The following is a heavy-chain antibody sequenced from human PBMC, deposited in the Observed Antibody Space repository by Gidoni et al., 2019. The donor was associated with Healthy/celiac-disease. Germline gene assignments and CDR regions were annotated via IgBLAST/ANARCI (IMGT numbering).Heavy chain of an antibody. D-gene: IGHD2-15*01. CDR3: ASCSGGSCSFYYYYGMDV. CDR1: GGSISSRSYY. J-gene: IGHJ6*02. V-gene: IGHV4-39*07. CDR2: IYYSGST. Sequence: QLQLQESGPGLVKPSETLSLTCTVSGGSISSRSYYWGWIRQPPGKGLEWIGSIYYSGSTYYTPSLKSRVTISVDTSKNQFSLKLSSVTAADTAVYYCASCSGGSCSFYYYYGMDVWGQGTTVTVSS.